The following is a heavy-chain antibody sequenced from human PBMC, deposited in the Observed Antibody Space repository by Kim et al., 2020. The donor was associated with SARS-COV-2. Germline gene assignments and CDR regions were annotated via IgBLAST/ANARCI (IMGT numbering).Heavy chain of an antibody. Sequence: ASVKVSCKVFGYTFISYYIHWVRQAPGQGLEWMGMINPTGGSTDYAQKFQGRVTMTRDTSTSTLYMELSRLRSDDTAVYYCTIGNWSYHSRLYRFDYWGQGTLVTVSP. CDR2: INPTGGST. J-gene: IGHJ4*02. CDR3: TIGNWSYHSRLYRFDY. CDR1: GYTFISYY. D-gene: IGHD3-22*01. V-gene: IGHV1-46*01.